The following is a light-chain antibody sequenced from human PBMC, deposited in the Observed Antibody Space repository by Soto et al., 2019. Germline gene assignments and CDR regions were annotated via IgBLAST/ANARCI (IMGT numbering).Light chain of an antibody. CDR2: AAS. CDR3: QPSYSLPYT. Sequence: DIQMTQSPSSLSASVGDRVTITCRASQTISSSLNWYEQKPGKAPKLLIYAASSLQNVVPLRFSGSGSGTDLTLTISILQPEAFAMYYCQPSYSLPYTFGQRTKLEIK. J-gene: IGKJ2*01. V-gene: IGKV1-39*01. CDR1: QTISSS.